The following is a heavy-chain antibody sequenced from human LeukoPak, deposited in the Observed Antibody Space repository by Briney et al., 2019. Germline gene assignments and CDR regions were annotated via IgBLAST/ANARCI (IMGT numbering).Heavy chain of an antibody. V-gene: IGHV3-30-3*01. D-gene: IGHD3-10*01. CDR1: GFTFSSYA. CDR2: ISYDGSNK. CDR3: ARGAALLWFGEFPGGAFDI. Sequence: GGSLRLSCAASGFTFSSYAMHWVRQAPGKGLEWVAVISYDGSNKYYADSVKGRFTISRDNSKNTLYLQMNSLRAEDTAVYYCARGAALLWFGEFPGGAFDIWGQGTMVTVSS. J-gene: IGHJ3*02.